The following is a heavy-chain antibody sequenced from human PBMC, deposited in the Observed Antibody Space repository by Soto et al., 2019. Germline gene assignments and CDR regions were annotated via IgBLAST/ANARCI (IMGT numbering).Heavy chain of an antibody. CDR2: VYYTGST. CDR1: GGSISGSY. V-gene: IGHV4-59*01. CDR3: ARSVAVPGAHIDY. Sequence: PSETLSLTCSVSGGSISGSYWSWIRQSPGKGLEWLGYVYYTGSTNYSPSLRSRVSISVDTSKNEFSLRLSSVTAADMAVYFCARSVAVPGAHIDYWGQGTHVTVSS. D-gene: IGHD6-19*01. J-gene: IGHJ4*02.